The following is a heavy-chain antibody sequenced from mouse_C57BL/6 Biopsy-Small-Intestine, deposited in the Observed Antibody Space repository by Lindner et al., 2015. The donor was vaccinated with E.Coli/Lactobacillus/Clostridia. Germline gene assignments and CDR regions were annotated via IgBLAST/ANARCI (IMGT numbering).Heavy chain of an antibody. D-gene: IGHD1-1*02. J-gene: IGHJ1*01. V-gene: IGHV1-4*01. CDR1: GLTFNNSA. Sequence: SVKVSCKTFGLTFNNSAVQWVRQARGQRLEWIGWIVVGSGNTRYAQNLQERITITRDMSTDTAYMELNSLTSEDTALYYCAAEIYNFGGRCCAFHVWGQGTMVTVSS. CDR2: IVVGSGNT. CDR3: AAEIYNFGGRCCAFHV.